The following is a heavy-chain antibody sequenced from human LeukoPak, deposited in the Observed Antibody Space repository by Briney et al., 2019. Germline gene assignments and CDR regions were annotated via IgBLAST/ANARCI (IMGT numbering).Heavy chain of an antibody. J-gene: IGHJ4*02. D-gene: IGHD3-3*01. CDR3: ATPYFDFWSGYYRG. V-gene: IGHV3-23*01. CDR1: GFTFSSYA. CDR2: LSGSGTST. Sequence: GGSLRLSCEVSGFTFSSYALSWVRKPPGKGLEWVSALSGSGTSTYYADSVKGRFTISRDNSKNTLYLQMNSLRAEDTAVYYCATPYFDFWSGYYRGWGQGTLVTVSS.